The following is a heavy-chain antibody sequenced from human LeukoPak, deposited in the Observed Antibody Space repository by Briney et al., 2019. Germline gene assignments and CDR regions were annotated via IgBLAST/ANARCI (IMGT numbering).Heavy chain of an antibody. V-gene: IGHV3-23*01. J-gene: IGHJ4*02. CDR3: ATVLRSGYYYFDY. Sequence: GGSLRLSCAASGFTFRSYAMTWVRQAPGKGLEWVSFISGSGGSTYYADSVKGRFTISKDKSRNTLFLQMNSLRAEDTAVYYCATVLRSGYYYFDYWGQGTLVTVSS. CDR2: ISGSGGST. CDR1: GFTFRSYA. D-gene: IGHD5-12*01.